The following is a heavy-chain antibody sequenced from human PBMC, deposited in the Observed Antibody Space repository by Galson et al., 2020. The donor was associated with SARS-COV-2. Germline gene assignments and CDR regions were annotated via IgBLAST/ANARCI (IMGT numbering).Heavy chain of an antibody. Sequence: TGGSLRLSCAASGFTFSSYAMHWVRQAPGKGLEWVAVISYDGSNKYYADSMKGRFTISRDNSKNTLYLQMNSLRAEDTAVYYCARDGGGYFDLWGRGTLVTVSS. V-gene: IGHV3-30-3*01. CDR3: ARDGGGYFDL. CDR2: ISYDGSNK. J-gene: IGHJ2*01. CDR1: GFTFSSYA. D-gene: IGHD2-15*01.